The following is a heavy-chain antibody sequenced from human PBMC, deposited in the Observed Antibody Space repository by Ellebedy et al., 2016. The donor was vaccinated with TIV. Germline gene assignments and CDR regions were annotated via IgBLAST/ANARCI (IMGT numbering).Heavy chain of an antibody. D-gene: IGHD3-10*01. V-gene: IGHV1-69*13. J-gene: IGHJ4*02. Sequence: SVKVSXXASGGTFSSYAISWVRQAPGQGLEWMGGIIPIFGTANYAQKFQGRVTITADESTSTAYMELSSLRSEDTAVYYCAREGVRGVAKGNPSFFDYWGQGTLVTVSS. CDR2: IIPIFGTA. CDR1: GGTFSSYA. CDR3: AREGVRGVAKGNPSFFDY.